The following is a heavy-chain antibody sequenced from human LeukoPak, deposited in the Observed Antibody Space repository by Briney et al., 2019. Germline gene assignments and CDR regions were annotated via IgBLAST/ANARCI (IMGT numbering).Heavy chain of an antibody. V-gene: IGHV1-8*03. Sequence: ASMKVSCKASGYTFSSYDINCVRQATGQRLEWRGGMNPNSGNTGYAQKFQGRVTNTRNTSIITAYMELSSLRSEYTAVYYCARYRSHYYDSSGYYSGWEYWGQVALVTAAS. CDR1: GYTFSSYD. J-gene: IGHJ4*02. D-gene: IGHD3-22*01. CDR3: ARYRSHYYDSSGYYSGWEY. CDR2: MNPNSGNT.